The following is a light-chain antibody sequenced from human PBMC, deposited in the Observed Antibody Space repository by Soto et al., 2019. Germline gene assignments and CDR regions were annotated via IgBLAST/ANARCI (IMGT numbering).Light chain of an antibody. CDR3: QQYGSSPLT. CDR1: QSVSSSY. CDR2: GAS. V-gene: IGKV3-20*01. Sequence: EIVLTQSPGTLSLSPGERATLSCRASQSVSSSYLAWYQQKPGQAPRLLIYGASSRATGIPDRFSDSGSGTDFTLTISRLEPEDFAVYYCQQYGSSPLTFGQGTKV. J-gene: IGKJ1*01.